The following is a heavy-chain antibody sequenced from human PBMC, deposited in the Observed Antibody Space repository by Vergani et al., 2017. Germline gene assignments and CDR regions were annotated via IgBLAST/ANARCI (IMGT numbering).Heavy chain of an antibody. D-gene: IGHD3-3*01. J-gene: IGHJ6*03. CDR2: TSTDGST. CDR3: ARGARETIFGVVIDYYYYMDV. V-gene: IGHV4-61*02. CDR1: GGAVNSGSNF. Sequence: QVQLQESGPGLVKPSQTLSLTCSVSGGAVNSGSNFWTWLRQPAGKVLEWIGRTSTDGSTNYNPSLKSRVTVSVDTSKTQISLKLTSVTAADTAVYYCARGARETIFGVVIDYYYYMDVGGKGTTVTVSS.